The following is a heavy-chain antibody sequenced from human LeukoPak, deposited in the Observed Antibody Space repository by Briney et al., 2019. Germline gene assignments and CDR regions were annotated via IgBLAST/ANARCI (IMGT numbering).Heavy chain of an antibody. CDR3: AREVAATTFYYYYYMDV. CDR2: ISSSGSTI. V-gene: IGHV3-48*03. D-gene: IGHD5-12*01. Sequence: GGSLRLSCAASGFTFSSYEMNWVRQAPGKGLEWVSYISSSGSTIYYADSVKGRFTISRDNAKNSLYLQMNSLRAEDTAVYYCAREVAATTFYYYYYMDVWGKGTTVTISS. CDR1: GFTFSSYE. J-gene: IGHJ6*03.